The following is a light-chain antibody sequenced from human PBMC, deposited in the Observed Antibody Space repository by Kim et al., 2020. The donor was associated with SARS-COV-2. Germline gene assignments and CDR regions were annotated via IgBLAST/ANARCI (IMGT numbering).Light chain of an antibody. CDR3: QSADSSGTSAL. Sequence: SYELTQPPSVSVSPGQTAGITCSGDALPQQYAYWYQQKAGQTPVLLIYKDNQRPSGIPERFSGPSAGTTVTLTISGVQAEDEAEYSCQSADSSGTSALFG. CDR1: ALPQQY. J-gene: IGLJ2*01. V-gene: IGLV3-25*03. CDR2: KDN.